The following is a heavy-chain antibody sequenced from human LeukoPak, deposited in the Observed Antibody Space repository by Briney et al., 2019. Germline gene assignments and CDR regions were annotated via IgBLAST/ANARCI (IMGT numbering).Heavy chain of an antibody. D-gene: IGHD6-19*01. CDR2: SIPILVIA. CDR1: GGTFSNYA. Sequence: EASVRVSCKASGGTFSNYAIHWVRQAPGKGREWMGRSIPILVIANYAQKFQGGVTITADNSTSTAYMELSGLRSEDTAVYYCAKDGGSSGFDAFDIWGQGTMVTVSA. J-gene: IGHJ3*02. V-gene: IGHV1-69*04. CDR3: AKDGGSSGFDAFDI.